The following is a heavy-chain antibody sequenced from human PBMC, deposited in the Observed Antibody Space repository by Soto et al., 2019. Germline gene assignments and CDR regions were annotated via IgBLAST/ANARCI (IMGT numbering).Heavy chain of an antibody. D-gene: IGHD2-2*01. CDR1: GFTFSDHY. Sequence: EVQLVESGGGLVQPGGSLRLSCAASGFTFSDHYMDWVRQVPGKGLEWVGRSRNKVHSYTTEYAASVKGRFIISRDESKNSLYLQMSSLKTEDTAVYYCVRVRLPGANDAFHIWGQGTMVTVSS. CDR2: SRNKVHSYTT. CDR3: VRVRLPGANDAFHI. J-gene: IGHJ3*02. V-gene: IGHV3-72*01.